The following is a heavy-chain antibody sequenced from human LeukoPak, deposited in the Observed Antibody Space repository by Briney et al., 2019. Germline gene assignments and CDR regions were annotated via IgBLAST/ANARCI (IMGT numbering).Heavy chain of an antibody. Sequence: GGSLRLSCVASGFPFSTYAMSWVRQAPNRGLEWVSGIRGVGDPAYYAESVKGRFTIQRDNSKNTPYLNMNNLRAEDTALYYCAKDLSSGTGRGFDYWGQGTLVSVSS. J-gene: IGHJ4*02. CDR2: IRGVGDPA. D-gene: IGHD3/OR15-3a*01. V-gene: IGHV3-23*01. CDR3: AKDLSSGTGRGFDY. CDR1: GFPFSTYA.